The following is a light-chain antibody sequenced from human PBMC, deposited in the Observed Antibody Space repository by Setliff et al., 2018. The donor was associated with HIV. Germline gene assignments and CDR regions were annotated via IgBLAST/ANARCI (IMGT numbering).Light chain of an antibody. CDR3: CSYAGSYTYDV. J-gene: IGLJ1*01. Sequence: QSVLAQPRAVSGSPGQSVTISCTGTSSDVGGYKYVSWYQQHPGKAPKLMIYDVTKRPSGVPDRFSGSKSGNTASLTISGLQAEDEADYYCCSYAGSYTYDVCGTGTKVTVL. CDR1: SSDVGGYKY. V-gene: IGLV2-11*01. CDR2: DVT.